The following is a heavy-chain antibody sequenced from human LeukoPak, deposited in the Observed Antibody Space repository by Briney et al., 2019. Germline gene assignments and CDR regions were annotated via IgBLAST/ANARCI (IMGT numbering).Heavy chain of an antibody. V-gene: IGHV4-39*01. CDR2: IFYSGST. Sequence: SETLSLTCTVSSGSISTSNYYWGWVRQPPGKALEWIGNIFYSGSTYYSPSLKSRVTISVDTSKNQFSLKLSSVTAADTAVYYCARHPNYYYYYMDVWGKGTTVTVSS. J-gene: IGHJ6*03. CDR3: ARHPNYYYYYMDV. CDR1: SGSISTSNYY.